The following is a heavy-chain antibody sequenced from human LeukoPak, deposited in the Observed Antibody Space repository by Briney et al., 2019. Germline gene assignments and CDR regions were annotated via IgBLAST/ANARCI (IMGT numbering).Heavy chain of an antibody. CDR1: GYFISGGYY. Sequence: SETLSLTCTVSGYFISGGYYWGWIRQPPGKGLEWIGSIYHSGSTYYNPSLKSRVTISVDTSKNQFSLKLSSVTAADTAVYYCAREFSWSGFFDYWGQGTLVTVSS. J-gene: IGHJ4*02. D-gene: IGHD3-3*01. CDR2: IYHSGST. CDR3: AREFSWSGFFDY. V-gene: IGHV4-38-2*02.